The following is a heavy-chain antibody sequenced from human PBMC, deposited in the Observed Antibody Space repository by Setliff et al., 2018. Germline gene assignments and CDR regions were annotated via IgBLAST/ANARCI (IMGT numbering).Heavy chain of an antibody. V-gene: IGHV3-30*02. CDR2: IHYSGNDI. CDR1: GFIFSNHG. Sequence: GGSLRLSCAASGFIFSNHGMHWVRQAPGKGLDWVSFIHYSGNDIHYADSVRGRFTISRDISKNTLYLQMNSLRPEDTAVYYCARGGDYCGGECYIPPPDSYWGQGTLVTVSS. J-gene: IGHJ4*02. D-gene: IGHD2-21*01. CDR3: ARGGDYCGGECYIPPPDSY.